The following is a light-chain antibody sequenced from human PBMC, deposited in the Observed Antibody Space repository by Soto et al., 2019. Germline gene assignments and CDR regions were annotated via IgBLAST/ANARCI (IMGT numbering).Light chain of an antibody. J-gene: IGKJ1*01. CDR2: AAS. CDR1: QSVSFY. CDR3: QQSYSTPPWT. Sequence: DVQMTQSPSSLSASVGDRVTITCRASQSVSFYLNWYQQKPGKAPNLLISAASSLHSGVPSRFSGSGSGTDFTLTISSLQPEDFATYYCQQSYSTPPWTFGHGTKVELK. V-gene: IGKV1-39*01.